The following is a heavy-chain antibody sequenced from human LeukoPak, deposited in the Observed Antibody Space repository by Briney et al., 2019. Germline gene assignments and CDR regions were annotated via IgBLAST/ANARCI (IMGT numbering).Heavy chain of an antibody. CDR3: ARHYDSSGYWYYFDY. V-gene: IGHV4-59*08. J-gene: IGHJ4*02. CDR1: GGSISSYY. CDR2: VCYSGSS. D-gene: IGHD3-22*01. Sequence: SETLSLTCTVSGGSISSYYWSWIRQPPGKGLDWIGYVCYSGSSNYNPSLKSRVTISVDTSKNPFSLKLSSVTAAGTAVYYCARHYDSSGYWYYFDYWGQGALVTVSS.